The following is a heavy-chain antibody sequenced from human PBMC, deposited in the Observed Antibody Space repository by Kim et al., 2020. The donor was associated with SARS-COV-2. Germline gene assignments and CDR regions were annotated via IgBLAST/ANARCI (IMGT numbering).Heavy chain of an antibody. D-gene: IGHD6-13*01. Sequence: GGSLRLSCADSGFTFSSYSMSWVRQAPGKGLEWVSVIYSGGSSTYYADSVKGRFTISRDNSKHTLYLQMNSLRAEDTAAYYCAKERLYSSSWYFDYWGQGTLVTVSS. CDR3: AKERLYSSSWYFDY. CDR2: IYSGGSST. CDR1: GFTFSSYS. V-gene: IGHV3-23*03. J-gene: IGHJ4*02.